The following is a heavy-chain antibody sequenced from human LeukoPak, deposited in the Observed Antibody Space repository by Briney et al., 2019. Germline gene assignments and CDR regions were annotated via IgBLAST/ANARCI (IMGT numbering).Heavy chain of an antibody. J-gene: IGHJ4*02. Sequence: PGGSLRLSCAASRFTFSSYEMNWVRQAPGKGLEGISYISSSGSAVYYADSLKGRCTISRYNAKNSLYLQMNSLSAEDTAVYYCPLTPRDPTAYCGGDCYYPFDYWGQGTLVTVSS. V-gene: IGHV3-48*03. D-gene: IGHD2-21*02. CDR3: PLTPRDPTAYCGGDCYYPFDY. CDR1: RFTFSSYE. CDR2: ISSSGSAV.